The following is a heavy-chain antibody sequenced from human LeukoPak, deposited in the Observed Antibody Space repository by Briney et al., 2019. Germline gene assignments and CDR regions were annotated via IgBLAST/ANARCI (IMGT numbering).Heavy chain of an antibody. D-gene: IGHD4-17*01. CDR1: GFSIIRGYY. J-gene: IGHJ4*02. CDR2: IHHSGNT. V-gene: IGHV4-38-2*02. CDR3: ARLIDGDYANTHFDY. Sequence: PSETLSLTCTVSGFSIIRGYYWGWIRQAPGKGLEWIGSIHHSGNTYYNLSLKSRVTISVDTSKNQFSLKVTSVTAADTAMYYCARLIDGDYANTHFDYWGQGTRVTVSS.